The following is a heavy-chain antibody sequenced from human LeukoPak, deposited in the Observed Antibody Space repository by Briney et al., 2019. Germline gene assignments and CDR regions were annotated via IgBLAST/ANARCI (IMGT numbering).Heavy chain of an antibody. CDR3: ARVGLYSSGWYTVDY. Sequence: ASVKVSCKASGYTFTGYYMHWVRQAPGQGLEWMGWISAYNGNTNYAQKLQGRVTMTTDTSTSTAYMELRSLRSDDTAVYYCARVGLYSSGWYTVDYWGQGTLVTVSS. CDR1: GYTFTGYY. D-gene: IGHD6-19*01. J-gene: IGHJ4*02. CDR2: ISAYNGNT. V-gene: IGHV1-18*04.